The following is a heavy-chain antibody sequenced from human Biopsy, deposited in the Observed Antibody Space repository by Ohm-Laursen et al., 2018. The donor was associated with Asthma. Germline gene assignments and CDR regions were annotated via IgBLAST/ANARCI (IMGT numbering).Heavy chain of an antibody. CDR2: LIPVLGTA. Sequence: SSVKVSCKASGDSLGSFINYAISWVRQAPRQGLEWMGGLIPVLGTADYAPMFEGRVTITADESTSTAYLELTSLRFEDTAVYYCARGYSGTDRIVYYYSGMEVWGQGTTVIVSS. J-gene: IGHJ6*02. V-gene: IGHV1-69*01. CDR3: ARGYSGTDRIVYYYSGMEV. CDR1: GDSLGSFINYA. D-gene: IGHD5-12*01.